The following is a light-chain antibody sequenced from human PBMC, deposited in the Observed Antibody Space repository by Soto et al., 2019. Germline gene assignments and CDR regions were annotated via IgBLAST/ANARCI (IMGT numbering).Light chain of an antibody. Sequence: DIQMTQSPSALSASVGDRVTITCRASQSVNNWLAWYQQKPGKAPKLLIYDASYLESGVPSRFSGSGSGTEFTVTISSLQPDDFATYYCQQYNTYSGTFGQGTKVEIK. CDR1: QSVNNW. CDR2: DAS. CDR3: QQYNTYSGT. J-gene: IGKJ1*01. V-gene: IGKV1-5*01.